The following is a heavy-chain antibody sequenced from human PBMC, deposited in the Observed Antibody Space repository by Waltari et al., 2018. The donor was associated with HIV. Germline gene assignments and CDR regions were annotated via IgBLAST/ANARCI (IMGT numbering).Heavy chain of an antibody. Sequence: QLQLQESGPGLVKPSETLSLTCTVSGGSISSSSYYWGWIRQPPRKGLEWIGNIYYSGSTYYNPSLKSRVTISVDTSKNQFSLKLSSVTAADTAVYYCARFHYYGSGSYYYYFDYWGQGTLVTVSS. CDR3: ARFHYYGSGSYYYYFDY. V-gene: IGHV4-39*01. D-gene: IGHD3-10*01. CDR1: GGSISSSSYY. J-gene: IGHJ4*02. CDR2: IYYSGST.